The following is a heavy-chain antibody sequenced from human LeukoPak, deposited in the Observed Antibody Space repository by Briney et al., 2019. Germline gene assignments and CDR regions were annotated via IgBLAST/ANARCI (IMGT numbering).Heavy chain of an antibody. D-gene: IGHD6-19*01. CDR2: IKQDGSEK. CDR1: GFTFSSYW. J-gene: IGHJ4*02. V-gene: IGHV3-7*01. Sequence: GGSLRLSCAASGFTFSSYWMSWVRQAPGKGREWVANIKQDGSEKYYVDSVKGRFTISRDNAKNSLYVKMNSLRAEDTAVYYCARIRSGWYVGTFDYWGQGTLVTVSS. CDR3: ARIRSGWYVGTFDY.